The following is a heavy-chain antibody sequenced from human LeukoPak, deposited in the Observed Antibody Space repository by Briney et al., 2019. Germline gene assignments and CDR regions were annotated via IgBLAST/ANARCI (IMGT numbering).Heavy chain of an antibody. CDR3: ARDRGPGHYYSYYMDV. D-gene: IGHD3-10*01. J-gene: IGHJ6*03. CDR2: INPNSGGT. CDR1: GYTFTGYY. V-gene: IGHV1-2*02. Sequence: ASVKVSCKASGYTFTGYYVHWVRQAPGQGLEWMGWINPNSGGTNYAQKFQGRVTMTRDTSINTAYMELSRLRSDDTAVYYCARDRGPGHYYSYYMDVWGKGTTVTVSS.